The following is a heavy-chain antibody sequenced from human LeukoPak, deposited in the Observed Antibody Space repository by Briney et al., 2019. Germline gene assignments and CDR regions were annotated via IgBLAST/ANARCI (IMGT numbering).Heavy chain of an antibody. J-gene: IGHJ6*03. V-gene: IGHV4-30-2*01. CDR2: IYHSGST. CDR1: GDSISSGGYY. Sequence: SQTLSLTCTVSGDSISSGGYYWSWIRQPPGKGLEWIGYIYHSGSTYYNPSLKSRVTISVDRSKNQFSLKLSSVTAADTAVYYCARESAADLYYYYYMDVWGKGTTVTVSS. CDR3: ARESAADLYYYYYMDV. D-gene: IGHD6-13*01.